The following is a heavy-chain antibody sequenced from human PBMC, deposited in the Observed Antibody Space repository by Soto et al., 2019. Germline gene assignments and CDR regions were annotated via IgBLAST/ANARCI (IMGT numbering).Heavy chain of an antibody. CDR1: GGSFSGYY. V-gene: IGHV4-34*01. CDR3: ARGGRYVFDY. J-gene: IGHJ4*02. CDR2: INHSGST. Sequence: SETLSLTCAVYGGSFSGYYWSWIRQPPGKGLEWIGEINHSGSTNYNPSLKSRVIISVDTSKNQFSLKLSSVTAADTAVYYCARGGRYVFDYWGQGTLVTVS. D-gene: IGHD6-19*01.